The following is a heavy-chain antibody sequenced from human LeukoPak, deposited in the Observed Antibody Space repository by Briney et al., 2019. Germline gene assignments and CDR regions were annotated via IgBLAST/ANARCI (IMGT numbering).Heavy chain of an antibody. CDR1: GYTFTDYY. J-gene: IGHJ4*02. CDR2: INPNSGGT. CDR3: ARWGDILIDY. V-gene: IGHV1-2*02. Sequence: ASVKVSCKASGYTFTDYYMHWVRQAPGQGLEWMGWINPNSGGTNYAQKFQGRVTMTRDTSISTAYMEPNRLRSDDTAVYYCARWGDILIDYWGQGTLVTVSS. D-gene: IGHD3-9*01.